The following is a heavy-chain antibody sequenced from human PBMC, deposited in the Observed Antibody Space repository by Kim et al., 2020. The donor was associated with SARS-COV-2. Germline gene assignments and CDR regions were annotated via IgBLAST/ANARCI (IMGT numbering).Heavy chain of an antibody. CDR3: ARAPYYYYGMDV. J-gene: IGHJ6*02. V-gene: IGHV4-4*09. Sequence: NYHPSLKSRVTISVDTSKNHFSLNLTSVTVADTAVYYCARAPYYYYGMDVWGQGTTVTVSS.